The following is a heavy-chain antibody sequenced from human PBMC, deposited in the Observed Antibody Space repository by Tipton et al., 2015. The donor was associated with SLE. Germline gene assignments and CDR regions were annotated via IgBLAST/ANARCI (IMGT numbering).Heavy chain of an antibody. J-gene: IGHJ5*02. V-gene: IGHV4-61*09. Sequence: TLSLTCTVSGGSISSGSYYWSWIRQPAGKGLEWIGHIYTSGSTNYNPSLRSRVTISVDTSKNQFSLKLSSVTAADTAVYYCARGVGATPWFDPWGQGTLVTVSS. CDR1: GGSISSGSYY. D-gene: IGHD1-26*01. CDR2: IYTSGST. CDR3: ARGVGATPWFDP.